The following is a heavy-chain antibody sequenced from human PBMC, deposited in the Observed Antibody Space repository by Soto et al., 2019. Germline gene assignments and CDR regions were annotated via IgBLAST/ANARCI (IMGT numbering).Heavy chain of an antibody. J-gene: IGHJ6*02. CDR2: IIPIFGTA. CDR3: ARNIVVVVAATVYYYYGMDV. CDR1: GGTFSSYA. V-gene: IGHV1-69*01. D-gene: IGHD2-15*01. Sequence: QVQLVQSGAEVKKPGSSVKVSCKASGGTFSSYAISWVRQAPGQGLEWMGGIIPIFGTANYAQKFQGRVTITADESTSTAYMELSSLRSEDTAVYYCARNIVVVVAATVYYYYGMDVWGQGTTVTVSS.